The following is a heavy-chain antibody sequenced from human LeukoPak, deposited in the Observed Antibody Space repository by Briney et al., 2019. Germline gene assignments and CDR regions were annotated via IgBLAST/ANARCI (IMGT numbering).Heavy chain of an antibody. J-gene: IGHJ6*02. CDR1: GFTFSSYA. CDR2: ISYDGSNK. D-gene: IGHD6-25*01. Sequence: GRSLRLSCAASGFTFSSYAMHWVRQAPGKGLEWVAVISYDGSNKYYADSVKGRFTISRDNSKNTLYLQMNSLRAEGTAVYYCARGSKRTLSPPTYYYYYGMDVWGQGTTVTVSS. CDR3: ARGSKRTLSPPTYYYYYGMDV. V-gene: IGHV3-30-3*01.